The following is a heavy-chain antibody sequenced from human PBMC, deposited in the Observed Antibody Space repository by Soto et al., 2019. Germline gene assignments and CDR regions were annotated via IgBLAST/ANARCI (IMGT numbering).Heavy chain of an antibody. D-gene: IGHD6-13*01. Sequence: QVQLVESGGGVVQPGRSLRLPCAASGFTFNNYGMHWVRQAPGKGLEWVAVISNDGSDKYYADSVKGRLTISRDNSKNTVYLQMNSLRAEDTAVYYCAKDQGIAASHGIDWGQGTMVTVSS. CDR1: GFTFNNYG. CDR3: AKDQGIAASHGID. V-gene: IGHV3-30*18. CDR2: ISNDGSDK. J-gene: IGHJ3*01.